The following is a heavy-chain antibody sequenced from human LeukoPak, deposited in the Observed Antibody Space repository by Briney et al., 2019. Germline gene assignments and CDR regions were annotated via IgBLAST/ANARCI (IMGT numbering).Heavy chain of an antibody. Sequence: SETLSLTCAVSGYSISSGYYWGWIRQPPGKGLEWIGSIYRSGSTYYNPSLKSRVTISVDTSKNQFSLKLSSVTAADTAVYYCARLQFGAYYDSSGFDYWGQGTLVTVSS. D-gene: IGHD3-22*01. J-gene: IGHJ4*02. CDR2: IYRSGST. V-gene: IGHV4-38-2*01. CDR1: GYSISSGYY. CDR3: ARLQFGAYYDSSGFDY.